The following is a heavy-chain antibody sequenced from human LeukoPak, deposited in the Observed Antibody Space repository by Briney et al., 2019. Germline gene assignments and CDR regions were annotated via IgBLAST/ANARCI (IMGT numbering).Heavy chain of an antibody. CDR2: MFHSGYT. V-gene: IGHV4-59*12. CDR1: GGSISSDY. Sequence: SETLSLTCSVSGGSISSDYWSWIRQPPGKGLEWIGYMFHSGYTRYNPSLKSRVTISVDTSKNQFSLKLSSVTAADTAVYYCARGPLYYDFWSGYNSYFDYWGQGTLVTVSS. J-gene: IGHJ4*02. CDR3: ARGPLYYDFWSGYNSYFDY. D-gene: IGHD3-3*01.